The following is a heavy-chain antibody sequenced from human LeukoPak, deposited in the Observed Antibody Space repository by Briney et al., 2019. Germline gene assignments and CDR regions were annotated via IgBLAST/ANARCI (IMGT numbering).Heavy chain of an antibody. CDR2: ISWNSGSI. V-gene: IGHV3-9*03. Sequence: GRSLRLSCAASGFTFDDYAMRWVRQAPGKGLGWVSGISWNSGSIGYADSVKGRFTISRDNAKNSLYLQMNSLRAEDMALYYCAKARYCSSTSCYWDYWGQGTLVTVSS. J-gene: IGHJ4*02. CDR1: GFTFDDYA. D-gene: IGHD2-2*01. CDR3: AKARYCSSTSCYWDY.